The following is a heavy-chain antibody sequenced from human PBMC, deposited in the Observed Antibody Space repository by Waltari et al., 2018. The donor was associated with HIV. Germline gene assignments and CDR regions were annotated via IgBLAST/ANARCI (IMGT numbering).Heavy chain of an antibody. V-gene: IGHV4-39*01. Sequence: QLQLQESGPGLVKPSETLSLTCTVPGGSISNSNYFWGWIRQPPGKGLEWIGRIYYGGRSYYTPSLKSRVTISVDTSKNQFSLKLSSVTATDTAVYYCARHALRVGASYWYFDLWGRGTLVTVSS. CDR2: IYYGGRS. CDR1: GGSISNSNYF. CDR3: ARHALRVGASYWYFDL. D-gene: IGHD1-26*01. J-gene: IGHJ2*01.